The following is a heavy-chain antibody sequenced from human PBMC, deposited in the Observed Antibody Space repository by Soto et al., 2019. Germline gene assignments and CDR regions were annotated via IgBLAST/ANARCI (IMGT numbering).Heavy chain of an antibody. J-gene: IGHJ4*02. Sequence: QVQLVQSGAEVKKPGSSVKVSCKASGGTFSSYTISWVRQAPGQGLEWMGRIIPILGIANYAQKFQGSVTITADKSTSTAYMELSSLRSEDTAVYYCARVIGYCSGGSCYRIFDYWGQGTLVTVSS. D-gene: IGHD2-15*01. CDR3: ARVIGYCSGGSCYRIFDY. CDR1: GGTFSSYT. CDR2: IIPILGIA. V-gene: IGHV1-69*02.